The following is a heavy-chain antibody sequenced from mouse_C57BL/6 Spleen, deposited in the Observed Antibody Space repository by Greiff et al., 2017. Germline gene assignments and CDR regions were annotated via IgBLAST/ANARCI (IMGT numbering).Heavy chain of an antibody. CDR3: ARDVGLLDYFDY. CDR2: ISYGGSYT. V-gene: IGHV5-4*01. J-gene: IGHJ2*01. Sequence: EVKLVESGGGLVKPGGSLKLSCAASGFTFSSYAMSWVRQTPEKRLEWVATISYGGSYTYYPNNVKGRFTISRDNAKNNLYLQMSHLKSEDTAMYYCARDVGLLDYFDYWGQGTTLTVSS. D-gene: IGHD1-1*01. CDR1: GFTFSSYA.